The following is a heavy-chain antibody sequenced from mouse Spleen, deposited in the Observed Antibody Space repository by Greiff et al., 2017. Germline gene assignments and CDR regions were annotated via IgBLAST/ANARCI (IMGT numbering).Heavy chain of an antibody. V-gene: IGHV4-1*02. CDR3: ASQIYYYDGSPLDN. CDR1: GFDFSRYW. J-gene: IGHJ2*01. D-gene: IGHD1-1*01. CDR2: INPDSSTI. Sequence: EVQLVESGGGLVQPGGSLKLSCAASGFDFSRYWMSWVRQAPGKGLEWIGEINPDSSTINYTPSLKDKFIISRDNARNTLYLQMSSLRSEDTAMYYCASQIYYYDGSPLDNGGQGTTLTVSS.